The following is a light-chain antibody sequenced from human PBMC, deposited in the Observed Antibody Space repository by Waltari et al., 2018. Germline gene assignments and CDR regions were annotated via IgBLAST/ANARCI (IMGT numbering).Light chain of an antibody. J-gene: IGLJ2*01. CDR1: ALPKQF. Sequence: SYELTQPPSVSVSPGQTATITCSGDALPKQFAFWYQQKPGQAPVLVTDKDTERPSGMPYRFSGSTSGTTVTLTISGGQAEDEADYDCQSADSTSTHVVFGGGTKLTVL. CDR3: QSADSTSTHVV. CDR2: KDT. V-gene: IGLV3-25*03.